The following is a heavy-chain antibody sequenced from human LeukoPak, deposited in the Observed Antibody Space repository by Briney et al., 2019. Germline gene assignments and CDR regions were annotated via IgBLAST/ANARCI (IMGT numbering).Heavy chain of an antibody. CDR3: ARDWCGGDCYPDAFDI. J-gene: IGHJ3*02. Sequence: ASVKVSCKASGYTFTSYYMHWVRQAPGEGREWRGMINASGGSTSYAQKLQGRDTMTRDKATSTVYMELSSLRSEDPAVYYCARDWCGGDCYPDAFDIRGQGTMVTVSS. D-gene: IGHD2-21*02. V-gene: IGHV1-46*04. CDR1: GYTFTSYY. CDR2: INASGGST.